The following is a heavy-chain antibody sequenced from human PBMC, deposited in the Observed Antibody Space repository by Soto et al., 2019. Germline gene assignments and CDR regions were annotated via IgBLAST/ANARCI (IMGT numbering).Heavy chain of an antibody. V-gene: IGHV3-9*01. J-gene: IGHJ4*02. D-gene: IGHD4-17*01. CDR3: AKDFEDYGDYGD. Sequence: EVQLVESGGGLVQPGRSLRLSCAASGFTFDDYAMHWVRQAPGKGLEWVSGISWNSGSIGYADSVKGRFTISRDNAKNCLYLQMNSLSAEDTALYYCAKDFEDYGDYGDWGQGTLVTVSS. CDR1: GFTFDDYA. CDR2: ISWNSGSI.